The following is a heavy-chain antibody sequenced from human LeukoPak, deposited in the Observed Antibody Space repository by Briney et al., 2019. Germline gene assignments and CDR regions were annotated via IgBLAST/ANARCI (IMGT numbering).Heavy chain of an antibody. V-gene: IGHV1-3*01. CDR3: AREEYSSSWPQDYYFDY. D-gene: IGHD6-13*01. Sequence: GASVKVSCKASGYTFTSYAMHWVRQAPGQRLEWMGWINAGNGNTKYSQKFQGRVTITRDTSASTAYMELNSLRSEDTAVYYCAREEYSSSWPQDYYFDYWGQGTLVTVSS. CDR2: INAGNGNT. J-gene: IGHJ4*02. CDR1: GYTFTSYA.